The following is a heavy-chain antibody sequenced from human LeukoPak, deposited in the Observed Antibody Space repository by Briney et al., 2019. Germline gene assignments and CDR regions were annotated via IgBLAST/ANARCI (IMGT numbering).Heavy chain of an antibody. Sequence: SETLSLTCTVSGGSIRSSYYYWGWIRQPPGKGLEWIGSIYDSGSTYYNPSLKSRVTISVDTSKNQFSLKLNSVTAADTAVYYCASLIVGAINWFDPWGQGTLVTVSS. D-gene: IGHD1-26*01. V-gene: IGHV4-39*01. CDR2: IYDSGST. CDR1: GGSIRSSYYY. CDR3: ASLIVGAINWFDP. J-gene: IGHJ5*02.